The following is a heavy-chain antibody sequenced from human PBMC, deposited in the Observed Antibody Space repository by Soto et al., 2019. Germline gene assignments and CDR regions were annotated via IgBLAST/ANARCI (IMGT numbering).Heavy chain of an antibody. D-gene: IGHD5-12*01. CDR1: GFTFSSYG. J-gene: IGHJ6*02. CDR3: AKDRSRATARYYYYYGMDV. V-gene: IGHV3-30*18. Sequence: PRASLRLSCAASGFTFSSYGMHWVRQAPGRGLEWVAVISYDGSNKYYADSVKGRFTISRDNSKNTLYLQMNSLRAEDTAVYYCAKDRSRATARYYYYYGMDVWGQGTTVTVSS. CDR2: ISYDGSNK.